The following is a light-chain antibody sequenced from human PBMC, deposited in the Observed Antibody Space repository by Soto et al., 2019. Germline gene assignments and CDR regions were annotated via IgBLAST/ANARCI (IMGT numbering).Light chain of an antibody. CDR2: DAS. Sequence: DIHMTQSPSSLSASVGDRVTITCQASQDIKKNLNWYQQRPGKAPKLLINDASSLERGVPSRFSGSGSGTDFTFTISSLQPEDIATFYCQQYDDLPLTFGGGTKVDIK. CDR3: QQYDDLPLT. V-gene: IGKV1-33*01. CDR1: QDIKKN. J-gene: IGKJ4*01.